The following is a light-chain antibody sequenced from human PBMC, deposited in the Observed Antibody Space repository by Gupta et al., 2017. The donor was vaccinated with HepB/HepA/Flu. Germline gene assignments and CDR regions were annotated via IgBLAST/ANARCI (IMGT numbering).Light chain of an antibody. Sequence: AVSLGERATINCKSSQTVLYSYDRKNYLAWYQQKPGKPPKVLIYEASIRAAGVPDRFSGSGSGTDFTLTVSTLQAEDVAVYYCQQYYSFPRTFGQGTKVEI. J-gene: IGKJ1*01. V-gene: IGKV4-1*01. CDR1: QTVLYSYDRKNY. CDR3: QQYYSFPRT. CDR2: EAS.